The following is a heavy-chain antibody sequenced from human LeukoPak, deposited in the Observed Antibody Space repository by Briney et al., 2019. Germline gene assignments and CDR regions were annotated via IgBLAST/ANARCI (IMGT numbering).Heavy chain of an antibody. CDR1: GYTFTGYY. CDR3: ARDFTGGNYFNDY. J-gene: IGHJ4*02. V-gene: IGHV1-2*02. Sequence: ASVKVSCKASGYTFTGYYMHWVRQAPGQGLEWMGWINPNSGGTNYAQKFQGRVTMTRDTSISTAYMELSGLRSDDTAVYYCARDFTGGNYFNDYWGQGTLVTVSS. D-gene: IGHD1-26*01. CDR2: INPNSGGT.